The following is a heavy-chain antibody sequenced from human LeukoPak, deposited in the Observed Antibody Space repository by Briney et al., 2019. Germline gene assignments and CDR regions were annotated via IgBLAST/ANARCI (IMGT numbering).Heavy chain of an antibody. Sequence: SETLSLTCAVYGGSFSGYYWSWIRQPPGKGLEWIGEINHSGSTNYNPSLKSRVTISVDTSRNQFSLKLSSVTAADTAVYYCARGVLQRSWFDPWGQGTLVTVSS. D-gene: IGHD5-24*01. V-gene: IGHV4-34*01. CDR2: INHSGST. CDR3: ARGVLQRSWFDP. CDR1: GGSFSGYY. J-gene: IGHJ5*02.